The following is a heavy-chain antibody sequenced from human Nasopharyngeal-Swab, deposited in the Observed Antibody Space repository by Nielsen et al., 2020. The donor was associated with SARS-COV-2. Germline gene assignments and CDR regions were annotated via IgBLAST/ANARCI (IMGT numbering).Heavy chain of an antibody. D-gene: IGHD5-18*01. CDR2: INHSGST. CDR3: ARLPHRDTAMVKAVVLDY. J-gene: IGHJ4*02. CDR1: GGSVSSGSYY. V-gene: IGHV4-61*01. Sequence: GSLRLSCTVSGGSVSSGSYYWSWIRQPPGKGLEWIGEINHSGSTNYNPSLKSRVTISVDTSKNQFSLKLSSVTAADTAVYYCARLPHRDTAMVKAVVLDYWGQGTLVTVSS.